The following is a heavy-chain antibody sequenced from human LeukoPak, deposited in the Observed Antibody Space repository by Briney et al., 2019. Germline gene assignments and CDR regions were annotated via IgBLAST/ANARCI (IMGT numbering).Heavy chain of an antibody. V-gene: IGHV1-2*02. J-gene: IGHJ6*03. CDR2: INPNSGGT. CDR3: ARVGYYDILTGYYYYYYYMDV. CDR1: EYTFTGYY. Sequence: ASVKVSCRASEYTFTGYYMHWVRQAPGQGLEWMGWINPNSGGTNYAQKFQGRVTMTRDTSISTAYMELSRLRSDDTAVYYCARVGYYDILTGYYYYYYYMDVWGKGTTVTVSS. D-gene: IGHD3-9*01.